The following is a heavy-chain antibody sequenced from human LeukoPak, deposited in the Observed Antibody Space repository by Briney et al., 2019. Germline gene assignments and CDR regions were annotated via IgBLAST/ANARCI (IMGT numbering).Heavy chain of an antibody. CDR2: IYTSGST. D-gene: IGHD6-6*01. J-gene: IGHJ6*03. CDR3: SKLDLVISSSRYYYMDV. CDR1: GGSISSYY. Sequence: SETLSLTCTVSGGSISSYYWSWIRQPAGKGLEWIGRIYTSGSTTYNPSLKSRVTMSLDTSKNQFFLRLSSVNAAEPAVYFCSKLDLVISSSRYYYMDVWGEGTTVTVSS. V-gene: IGHV4-4*07.